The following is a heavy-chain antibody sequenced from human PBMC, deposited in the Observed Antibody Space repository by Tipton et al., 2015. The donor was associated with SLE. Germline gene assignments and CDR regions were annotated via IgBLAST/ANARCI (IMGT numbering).Heavy chain of an antibody. CDR3: AKGLVVAATAEYFQH. Sequence: SLRLFCAASGFTFSSYAMSWVRQAPGKGLEWVSAISGSGGSTYYADSVKGRFTISRDNSKNTLYLQMNSLGAEDTAVYYCAKGLVVAATAEYFQHWGQGTLVTVSS. V-gene: IGHV3-23*01. J-gene: IGHJ1*01. CDR1: GFTFSSYA. CDR2: ISGSGGST. D-gene: IGHD2-15*01.